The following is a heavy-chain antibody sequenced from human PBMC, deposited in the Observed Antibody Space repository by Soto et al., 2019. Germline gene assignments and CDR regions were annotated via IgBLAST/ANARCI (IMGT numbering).Heavy chain of an antibody. V-gene: IGHV4-31*03. J-gene: IGHJ6*02. D-gene: IGHD6-6*01. CDR2: IYYSGST. Sequence: TLSLTCTVSGGSISSGVYYWSWIRQHPGKGLEWIGYIYYSGSTYYNPSLKSRVTISVDTSKNQFSLKLSSVTAADTAVYYCARDIPYSSSWYYGMDVWGQGTTVTVSS. CDR1: GGSISSGVYY. CDR3: ARDIPYSSSWYYGMDV.